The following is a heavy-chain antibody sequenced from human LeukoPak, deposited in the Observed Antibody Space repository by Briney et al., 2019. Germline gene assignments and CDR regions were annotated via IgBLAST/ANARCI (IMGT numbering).Heavy chain of an antibody. D-gene: IGHD2-21*02. Sequence: KPSETLSLTCTVSGGSISSYYWSWIRQPPGKGLEWIGYIYYSGSTNYNPSLKSRVTISVDTSKNQFSLKLSSVTAADTAVYYCATTAFIRRHDAFDIWGQGTMVTVSS. CDR1: GGSISSYY. CDR2: IYYSGST. J-gene: IGHJ3*02. V-gene: IGHV4-59*01. CDR3: ATTAFIRRHDAFDI.